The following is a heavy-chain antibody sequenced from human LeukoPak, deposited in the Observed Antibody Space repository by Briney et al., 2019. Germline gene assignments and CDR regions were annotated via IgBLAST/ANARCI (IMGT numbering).Heavy chain of an antibody. D-gene: IGHD3-10*01. V-gene: IGHV4-31*03. J-gene: IGHJ5*02. CDR2: IYYSGTT. Sequence: SETLSLTCTVSGGSISSGGYYWSWTRQHPGKGLEWIGYIYYSGTTYYNPSLKSRVTISVDTSKNQFSLMLSSVTAADTAVYYCADYGSGTYRFDPWGQGTLVTVSS. CDR1: GGSISSGGYY. CDR3: ADYGSGTYRFDP.